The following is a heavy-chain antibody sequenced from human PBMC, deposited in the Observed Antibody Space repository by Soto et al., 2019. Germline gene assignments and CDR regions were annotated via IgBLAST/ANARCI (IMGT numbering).Heavy chain of an antibody. CDR3: ASYRDSSGLRRYDY. D-gene: IGHD3-22*01. Sequence: EVQLEESGGGLIKPGESLTLSCAASDFILSDAWMKWVRQAPGKGLEWVGRIKSKAHGGTTDYATPLKGRFTILRDDSKDTLYVQMTSLQTADTALYYCASYRDSSGLRRYDYWGQGALVTVSS. CDR2: IKSKAHGGTT. V-gene: IGHV3-15*07. J-gene: IGHJ4*02. CDR1: DFILSDAW.